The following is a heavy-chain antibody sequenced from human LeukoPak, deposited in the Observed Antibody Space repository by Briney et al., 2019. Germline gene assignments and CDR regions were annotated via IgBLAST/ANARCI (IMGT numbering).Heavy chain of an antibody. D-gene: IGHD6-13*01. Sequence: ASVKVSCKASGYTFTSYDINWVRQATGQGLEWMGWMNPNSGNTGYAQKFQGRVTMTRNTSISTAYMELSSLRSEDTAVYYCARGTAAAGTGREINADYWGQGTLVTVSS. CDR3: ARGTAAAGTGREINADY. J-gene: IGHJ4*02. CDR2: MNPNSGNT. CDR1: GYTFTSYD. V-gene: IGHV1-8*01.